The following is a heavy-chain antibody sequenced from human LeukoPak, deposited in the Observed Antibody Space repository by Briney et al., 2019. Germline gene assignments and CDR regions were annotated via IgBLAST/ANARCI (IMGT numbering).Heavy chain of an antibody. Sequence: GGSLRLSCAASGFTVSSNYMSWVRQAPGKGLEWVAIVWYDGSNQYYADSVKGRLIISRDNSKNTVVLQMNNLRAEDTAVYYCAKLSASDAFDIWGQGTMVTVSS. D-gene: IGHD6-6*01. CDR2: VWYDGSNQ. CDR3: AKLSASDAFDI. J-gene: IGHJ3*02. V-gene: IGHV3-33*08. CDR1: GFTVSSNY.